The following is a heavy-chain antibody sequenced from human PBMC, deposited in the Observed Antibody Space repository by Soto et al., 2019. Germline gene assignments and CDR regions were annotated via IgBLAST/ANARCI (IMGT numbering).Heavy chain of an antibody. V-gene: IGHV1-58*01. CDR1: GSTFTSSA. D-gene: IGHD3-22*01. CDR3: AAQYDSSGYPALDAFDI. J-gene: IGHJ3*02. CDR2: IVVGSGNT. Sequence: GASVKVSCKASGSTFTSSAVQWVRQARGQRLEWIGWIVVGSGNTNYAQKFQERVTITRDMSTSTAYMELSSLRSEDTAVYYCAAQYDSSGYPALDAFDIWGQGTMVTVSS.